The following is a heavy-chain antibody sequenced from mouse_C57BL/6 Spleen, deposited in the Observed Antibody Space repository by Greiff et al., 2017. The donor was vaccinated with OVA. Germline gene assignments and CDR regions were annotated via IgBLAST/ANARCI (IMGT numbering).Heavy chain of an antibody. J-gene: IGHJ3*01. CDR1: GYTFTSYW. V-gene: IGHV1-53*01. CDR2: INPSNGGT. D-gene: IGHD2-5*01. Sequence: VQLQQPGTELVKPGASVKLSCKASGYTFTSYWMHWVKQRPGQGLEWIGNINPSNGGTNYNEKFKSKATLTVGKSSSTAYMQLSSLTSEDSAVYYCARESNYGAWFAYWGQGTLVTVSA. CDR3: ARESNYGAWFAY.